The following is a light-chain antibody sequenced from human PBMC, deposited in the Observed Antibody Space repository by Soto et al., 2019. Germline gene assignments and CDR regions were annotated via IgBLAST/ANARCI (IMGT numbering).Light chain of an antibody. CDR3: SSYTSSSTPGYV. CDR2: DVS. CDR1: SSYVGGYNY. V-gene: IGLV2-14*01. Sequence: QSVLTRPASVSGFPVHAITISCTGTSSYVGGYNYGSWYQQHPGKAPKLMIYDVSNRPSGVSNRFSGSKSGNTASLTISGLQAEDEADYYCSSYTSSSTPGYVFGTGTKVTVL. J-gene: IGLJ1*01.